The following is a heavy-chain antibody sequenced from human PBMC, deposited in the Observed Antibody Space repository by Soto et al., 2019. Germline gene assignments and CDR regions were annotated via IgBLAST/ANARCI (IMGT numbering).Heavy chain of an antibody. Sequence: QVQLVQSGAEVKKPGSSVKVSCKASGGTFSSYSINWVRQAPGQGLEWMGEIIPIFGTTNYAQKFQGRVTITADESTSTAYMELSSLRSEDTAVYYCARDGGRHSGGMDYWGQGTLVTVSS. CDR1: GGTFSSYS. CDR3: ARDGGRHSGGMDY. V-gene: IGHV1-69*01. D-gene: IGHD1-26*01. CDR2: IIPIFGTT. J-gene: IGHJ4*02.